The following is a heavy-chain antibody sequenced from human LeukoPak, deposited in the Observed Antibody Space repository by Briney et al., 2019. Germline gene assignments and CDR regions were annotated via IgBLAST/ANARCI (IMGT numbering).Heavy chain of an antibody. CDR3: AKVKALDAVASYFDY. CDR1: GFVFSTYA. J-gene: IGHJ4*02. D-gene: IGHD1-1*01. V-gene: IGHV3-23*01. Sequence: GGSLRLSCAASGFVFSTYAMGWVRQAPGKGLEWVSAISSSGDNTYYADSVKGQFTISRDNSRNTLDLQMNSLRAEDTAMYHCAKVKALDAVASYFDYWGQGTLVTVSS. CDR2: ISSSGDNT.